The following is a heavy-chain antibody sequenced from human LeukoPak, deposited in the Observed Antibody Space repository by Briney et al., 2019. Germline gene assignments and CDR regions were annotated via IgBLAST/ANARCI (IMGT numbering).Heavy chain of an antibody. Sequence: PSETLSLTCTVSGGSISSGGYYWSWIRQHPGKGLEWIGYIYYSGSTYYNPSLKSRVTISVDTSKNQFSLKLSSVTAADTAVYYCAREDYYDSSGPLGQGYFGYWGQGTLVTVSS. D-gene: IGHD3-22*01. CDR3: AREDYYDSSGPLGQGYFGY. CDR1: GGSISSGGYY. CDR2: IYYSGST. J-gene: IGHJ4*02. V-gene: IGHV4-31*03.